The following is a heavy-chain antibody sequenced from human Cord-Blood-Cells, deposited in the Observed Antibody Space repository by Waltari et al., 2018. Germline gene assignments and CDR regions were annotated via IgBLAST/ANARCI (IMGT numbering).Heavy chain of an antibody. Sequence: EVQLLESGGGLVQPGGSLRLSCAASGFTFSSYAMCWGRQAPGKGLDGVSASSGSGGSTYYADSVKGRFTISRDNSKNPLYLQMNSLRAEDTAVYYCAKTGRYSYGYFDYWGQGTLVTVSS. CDR2: SSGSGGST. V-gene: IGHV3-23*01. CDR1: GFTFSSYA. J-gene: IGHJ4*02. CDR3: AKTGRYSYGYFDY. D-gene: IGHD5-18*01.